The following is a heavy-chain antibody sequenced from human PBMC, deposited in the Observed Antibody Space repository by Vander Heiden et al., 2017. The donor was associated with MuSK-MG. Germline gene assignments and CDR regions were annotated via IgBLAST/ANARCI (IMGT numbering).Heavy chain of an antibody. CDR2: IYYSGST. CDR3: ARRRYSSGCFDC. D-gene: IGHD6-19*01. CDR1: GGSISSSSYY. V-gene: IGHV4-39*01. Sequence: QLQLQESGPGLVKPSETLSLTCTVSGGSISSSSYYWGWIRQPPGKGLEWIGSIYYSGSTYYNPSLKSRVTISVDTSKNQFSLKLSSVTAADTAVYYCARRRYSSGCFDCWGQGTLVTVSS. J-gene: IGHJ4*02.